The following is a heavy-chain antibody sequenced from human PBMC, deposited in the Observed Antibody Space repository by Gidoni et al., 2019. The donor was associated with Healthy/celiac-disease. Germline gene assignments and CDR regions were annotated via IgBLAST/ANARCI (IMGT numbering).Heavy chain of an antibody. V-gene: IGHV1-18*01. J-gene: IGHJ3*02. CDR3: ARDVMVLWFGGQDDAFDI. CDR2: ISAYNGNT. CDR1: GYTFTSYG. Sequence: QVQLVQSGAEVKKPGASVKVSCKASGYTFTSYGISWVRQAPGQGLEWMGWISAYNGNTNYAQKLKGRVTMTTDTSTSTAYMELRSLRSDDTAVYYCARDVMVLWFGGQDDAFDIWGQGTMVTVSS. D-gene: IGHD3-10*01.